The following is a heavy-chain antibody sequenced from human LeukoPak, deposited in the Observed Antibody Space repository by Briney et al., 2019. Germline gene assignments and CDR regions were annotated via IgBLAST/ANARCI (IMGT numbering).Heavy chain of an antibody. J-gene: IGHJ3*02. V-gene: IGHV1-46*01. Sequence: ASVKVSCKASGYTFTSYYMHWVRQAPGQGLEWMGIINPSGGSTSYAQKFQGRVTMTRDTPTSTVYMELSSLRSEDTAVYYCARDPPPDIVVVPAGKGDAFDIWGQGTMVTVSS. CDR3: ARDPPPDIVVVPAGKGDAFDI. D-gene: IGHD2-2*01. CDR1: GYTFTSYY. CDR2: INPSGGST.